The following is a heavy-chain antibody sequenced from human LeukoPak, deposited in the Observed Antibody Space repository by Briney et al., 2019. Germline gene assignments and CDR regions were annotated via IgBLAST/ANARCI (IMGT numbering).Heavy chain of an antibody. D-gene: IGHD6-13*01. CDR3: ASYSSSWPDNDAFDI. CDR1: GGSISSGSYH. CDR2: IFYSGTT. J-gene: IGHJ3*02. Sequence: TSETLSLTCTVSGGSISSGSYHWGWIRQPPGKGLEWIGTIFYSGTTYYNPSLKSRVTILVDTSKNQFSLKLSSVTAADTAVYYCASYSSSWPDNDAFDIWGQGTMVTVSS. V-gene: IGHV4-39*07.